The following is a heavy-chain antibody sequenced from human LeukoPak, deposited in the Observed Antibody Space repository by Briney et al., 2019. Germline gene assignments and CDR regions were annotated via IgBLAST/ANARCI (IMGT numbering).Heavy chain of an antibody. V-gene: IGHV3-53*01. D-gene: IGHD3-10*01. CDR1: GFTVSSNY. Sequence: GGSLRLSCAASGFTVSSNYMSWVRQAQGKGQEWVSVIYSGSRTYYADSVKGRFTISRDNYKNTLYLQMNSLRSDDTAVYYCASPVFGGLATRGAFDYWGQGTLVTVSS. CDR2: IYSGSRT. J-gene: IGHJ4*02. CDR3: ASPVFGGLATRGAFDY.